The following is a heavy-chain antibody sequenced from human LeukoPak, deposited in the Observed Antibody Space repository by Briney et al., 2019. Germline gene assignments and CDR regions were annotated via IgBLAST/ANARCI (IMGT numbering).Heavy chain of an antibody. CDR2: IWYDGSNK. V-gene: IGHV3-33*01. CDR3: ARSGLRWEPTAADY. Sequence: PGRSLRLSCAASGFTFSSYGMHWARQAPGKGLEWVAVIWYDGSNKYYADSVKGRFTISRDNSKNTLYLQMNSLRAEDTAVYYCARSGLRWEPTAADYWGQGTLVTVSS. D-gene: IGHD1-26*01. J-gene: IGHJ4*02. CDR1: GFTFSSYG.